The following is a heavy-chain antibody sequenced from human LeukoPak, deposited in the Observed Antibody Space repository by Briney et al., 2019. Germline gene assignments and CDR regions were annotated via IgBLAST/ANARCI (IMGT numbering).Heavy chain of an antibody. V-gene: IGHV4-59*11. D-gene: IGHD1-1*01. CDR3: VRLQPNTGEWAFDI. CDR1: GGSISSHY. Sequence: KPSETLSLTCTVSGGSISSHYWSWIRQPPGKGLEWIGYISNSGSTNYNPSLQSRVTISVDRSKTQLSLKLSSVTAADTAVYHCVRLQPNTGEWAFDIWGQGTMVSVSS. CDR2: ISNSGST. J-gene: IGHJ3*02.